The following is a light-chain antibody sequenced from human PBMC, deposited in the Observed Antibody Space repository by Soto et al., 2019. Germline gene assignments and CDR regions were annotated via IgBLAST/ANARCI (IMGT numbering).Light chain of an antibody. CDR3: QQYCSYPIT. CDR1: QGISSY. Sequence: AIRMTQSPSSFSASTGDRVTITCRASQGISSYLAWYQQKPGKAPKLLIYAASTLQSGVPSRFSGSGSGTDFTLTICCLQSEDFATYYGQQYCSYPITFGQGTRLEMK. V-gene: IGKV1-8*01. J-gene: IGKJ5*01. CDR2: AAS.